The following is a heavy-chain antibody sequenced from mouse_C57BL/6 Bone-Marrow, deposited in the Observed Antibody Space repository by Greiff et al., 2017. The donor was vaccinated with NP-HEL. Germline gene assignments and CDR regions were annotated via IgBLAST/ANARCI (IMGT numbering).Heavy chain of an antibody. CDR1: GYSFTGYY. V-gene: IGHV1-42*01. J-gene: IGHJ1*03. D-gene: IGHD2-4*01. CDR2: INPSTGGT. CDR3: ARDDYDKYFDV. Sequence: VQLQQSGPELVKPGASVKISCKASGYSFTGYYMNWVKQSPEKSLEWIGEINPSTGGTTYNQKFKAKATLTVDKSSSTAYMQLKSLTSEDSAVYYCARDDYDKYFDVWGTGTTVTVSS.